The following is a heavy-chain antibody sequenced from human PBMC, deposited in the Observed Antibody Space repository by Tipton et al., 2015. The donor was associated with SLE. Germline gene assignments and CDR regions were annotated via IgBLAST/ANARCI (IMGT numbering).Heavy chain of an antibody. CDR2: INSDGSST. V-gene: IGHV3-74*01. CDR1: GFTFSSYW. D-gene: IGHD5-18*01. Sequence: SLRLSCAASGFTFSSYWMHWVRQAPGKGLVWVSRINSDGSSTSYADSVKGRFTISRDNAKNTLYLQMNSLRAEDTAVYYCARSAGYSYGYNWFDPWGQGTLVTVSS. J-gene: IGHJ5*02. CDR3: ARSAGYSYGYNWFDP.